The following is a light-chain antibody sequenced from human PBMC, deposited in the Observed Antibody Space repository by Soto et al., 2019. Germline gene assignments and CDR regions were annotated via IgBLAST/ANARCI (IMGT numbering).Light chain of an antibody. CDR1: QSIRRS. CDR2: AAS. Sequence: DIQMTQSPSSLSASVADRVTLTCRASQSIRRSLNWYQQKPGKAPKLLIYAASSLQSGVPPRFSGSGYGTDFTLTITSLQSEDFAIYYCQQSYSSPRTFGQGTKVDIK. V-gene: IGKV1-39*01. J-gene: IGKJ1*01. CDR3: QQSYSSPRT.